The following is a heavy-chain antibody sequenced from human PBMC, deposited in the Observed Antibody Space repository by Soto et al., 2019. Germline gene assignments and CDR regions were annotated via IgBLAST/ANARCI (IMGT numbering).Heavy chain of an antibody. CDR3: AASIFYYGMDV. Sequence: PGESQKISCKGFGYTFTNYWVGWVRQMPGKGPEWMGIIYPGDSDTKYNPSFQGQVTISADKSITTTYLQWSSLKASDTAIYYCAASIFYYGMDVWGQGTTVTVSS. V-gene: IGHV5-51*01. CDR1: GYTFTNYW. J-gene: IGHJ6*02. CDR2: IYPGDSDT.